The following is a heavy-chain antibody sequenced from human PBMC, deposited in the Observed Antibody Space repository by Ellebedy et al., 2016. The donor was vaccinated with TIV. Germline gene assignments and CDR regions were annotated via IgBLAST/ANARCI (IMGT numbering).Heavy chain of an antibody. D-gene: IGHD3-22*01. CDR2: INHSGST. CDR3: ARGDYYDSSGYYRNFQFDI. CDR1: GGSFSGYY. Sequence: SETLSLTXAVYGGSFSGYYWSWIRQPPGEGLEWIGEINHSGSTNYNPSLKSRVTISVDTSKNQFSLKLSSVTAADTAVYYCARGDYYDSSGYYRNFQFDIWGQGTMVTVSS. J-gene: IGHJ3*02. V-gene: IGHV4-34*01.